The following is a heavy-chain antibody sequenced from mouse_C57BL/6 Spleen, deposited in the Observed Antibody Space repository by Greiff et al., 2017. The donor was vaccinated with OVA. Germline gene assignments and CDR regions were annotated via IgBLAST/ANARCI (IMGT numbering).Heavy chain of an antibody. D-gene: IGHD3-2*02. J-gene: IGHJ4*01. CDR1: GFNIKNTY. CDR3: ARGSSGLYYAMDY. Sequence: VHVKQSVAELVRPGASVKLSCTASGFNIKNTYMHWVKQRPEQGLEWIGRIDPANGNTKYAPKFQGKATITADTSSNTAYLQLSSLTSEDTAIYYCARGSSGLYYAMDYWGQGTSVTVSS. V-gene: IGHV14-3*01. CDR2: IDPANGNT.